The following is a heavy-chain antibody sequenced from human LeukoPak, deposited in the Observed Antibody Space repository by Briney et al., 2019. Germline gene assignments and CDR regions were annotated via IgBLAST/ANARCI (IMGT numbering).Heavy chain of an antibody. CDR1: GGSISSGDYY. Sequence: SQTLSLTCTVSGGSISSGDYYWSWIRQPPGRGLEWIGYIYYSGSTYYNPSLKSRVTISVDTSKNQFSLKLSSVTAADTAVYYCARGNRSYGDYIFDYWGQGTLVTVSS. D-gene: IGHD4-17*01. CDR2: IYYSGST. V-gene: IGHV4-30-4*01. J-gene: IGHJ4*02. CDR3: ARGNRSYGDYIFDY.